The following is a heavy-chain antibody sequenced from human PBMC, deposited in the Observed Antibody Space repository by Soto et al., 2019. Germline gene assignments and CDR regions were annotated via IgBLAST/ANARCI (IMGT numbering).Heavy chain of an antibody. CDR2: FIPIFGTG. V-gene: IGHV1-69*01. CDR1: GGTFKNYA. D-gene: IGHD5-18*01. J-gene: IGHJ4*02. Sequence: QVQLGQSGAEVKKPGSSMRVSCKASGGTFKNYAFSWVRQAPGQGLEWMGGFIPIFGTGNYAEQFQGRVSITADESTKTVYMDLRSLRSDDTAVYYCARISEFTYGYGLGYYFDSWGQGTLITVSS. CDR3: ARISEFTYGYGLGYYFDS.